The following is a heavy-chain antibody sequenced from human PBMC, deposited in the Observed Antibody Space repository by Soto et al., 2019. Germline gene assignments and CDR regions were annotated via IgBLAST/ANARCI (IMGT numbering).Heavy chain of an antibody. CDR1: GGTFSSYA. D-gene: IGHD6-6*01. CDR3: ARGESIAARPKPTRPYYGMDV. Sequence: WASVKVSCKASGGTFSSYAIGWVRQAPGQGLEWMGGIIPIFGTANYAQKFQGRVTITADESTSTAYMELSSLRSEDTAVYYCARGESIAARPKPTRPYYGMDVWGQGTPVTVSS. J-gene: IGHJ6*02. V-gene: IGHV1-69*13. CDR2: IIPIFGTA.